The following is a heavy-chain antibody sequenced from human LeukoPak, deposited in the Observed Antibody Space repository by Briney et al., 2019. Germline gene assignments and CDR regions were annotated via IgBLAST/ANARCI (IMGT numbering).Heavy chain of an antibody. D-gene: IGHD5-24*01. V-gene: IGHV3-7*04. CDR1: GFSFSDYW. Sequence: GGSLRLSCAASGFSFSDYWMSWVRQAPGRGLEWVGNINQDGSQNSYVDSVKGRFTISRDNAKNSLYLQMNSLRAEDTAIYYCTRVGYIDEGIDYWGQGTLVTVSS. CDR2: INQDGSQN. CDR3: TRVGYIDEGIDY. J-gene: IGHJ4*02.